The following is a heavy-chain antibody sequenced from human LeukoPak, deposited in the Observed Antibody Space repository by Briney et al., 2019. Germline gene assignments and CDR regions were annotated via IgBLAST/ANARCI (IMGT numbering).Heavy chain of an antibody. Sequence: GRSLRLSCAASGFSFHYYAMHWVRQAPGKGLEWVAVISYDGTNEYYADSVKGRFTISRDNSKNTLFLQMNSLRAEDTAVYYCAKKGIVMVRGVADDYWGQGTLVTVSS. J-gene: IGHJ4*02. D-gene: IGHD3-10*01. CDR1: GFSFHYYA. CDR2: ISYDGTNE. V-gene: IGHV3-30-3*02. CDR3: AKKGIVMVRGVADDY.